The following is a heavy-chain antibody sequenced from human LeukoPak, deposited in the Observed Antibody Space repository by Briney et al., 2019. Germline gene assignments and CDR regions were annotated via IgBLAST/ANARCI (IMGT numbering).Heavy chain of an antibody. CDR1: GFTFSSYW. V-gene: IGHV3-7*01. J-gene: IGHJ5*02. D-gene: IGHD3-3*01. CDR3: ARDYGVVGRFDP. CDR2: IKQDGSEK. Sequence: GGSLRLSCAASGFTFSSYWMSWVRQAPGKGLEWVANIKQDGSEKYYVDSVKGRFTIFRGNAKNSLYLQMDSLRAEDTAVYYCARDYGVVGRFDPWGQGTLVTVSS.